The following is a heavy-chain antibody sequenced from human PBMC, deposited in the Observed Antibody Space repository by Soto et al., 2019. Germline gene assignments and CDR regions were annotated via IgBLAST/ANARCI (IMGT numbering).Heavy chain of an antibody. V-gene: IGHV2-5*02. D-gene: IGHD4-17*01. CDR2: VYWDDDK. CDR1: GFSLSTSGVG. J-gene: IGHJ4*02. Sequence: QITLKESGPPLVKPTQTLTLTCTFSGFSLSTSGVGVVWLRQPPGKALEWLALVYWDDDKRYSPSLKSRLTITQDTSQHQVLLTITNMDHVDTATYSCAHSSSRWPLGYWGQGALVTVSS. CDR3: AHSSSRWPLGY.